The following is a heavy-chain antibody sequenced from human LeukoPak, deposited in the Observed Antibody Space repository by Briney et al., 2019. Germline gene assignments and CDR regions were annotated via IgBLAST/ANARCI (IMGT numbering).Heavy chain of an antibody. CDR2: FYTSGST. CDR3: ARGNYHFLDY. D-gene: IGHD3-3*01. J-gene: IGHJ4*02. CDR1: GGSISSRSYY. Sequence: SETLSLTCTVSGGSISSRSYYWNWIRQPAGKGLEWIGRFYTSGSTNYNPSLKSRVTISVDTSKNQFSLKLSSVTAADTAVYYCARGNYHFLDYWGQGTLVTVSS. V-gene: IGHV4-61*02.